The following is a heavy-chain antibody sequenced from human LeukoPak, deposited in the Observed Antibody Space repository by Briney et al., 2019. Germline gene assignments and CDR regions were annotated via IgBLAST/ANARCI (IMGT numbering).Heavy chain of an antibody. CDR2: MNPNSGNT. V-gene: IGHV1-8*01. CDR3: ARVARTYYDSSGYYPPVGAFDI. Sequence: GASVKVSCKASGYTFTSYDINWVRQATGQGLEWMGWMNPNSGNTGYAQKFQGRVTMTRNTSISTAYMELSSLRSEDTAVYYCARVARTYYDSSGYYPPVGAFDIWGLGTMVTVSS. CDR1: GYTFTSYD. J-gene: IGHJ3*02. D-gene: IGHD3-22*01.